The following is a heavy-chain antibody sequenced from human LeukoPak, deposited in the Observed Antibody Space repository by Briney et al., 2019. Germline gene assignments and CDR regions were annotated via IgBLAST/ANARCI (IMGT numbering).Heavy chain of an antibody. CDR3: AREELLWFGELLNYYYYYMDV. CDR2: ISSSSSTI. V-gene: IGHV3-48*01. Sequence: SGGSLRLSCAASGFTFSSYSMNWVRQAPGKGLEWVSYISSSSSTIYYADSVKGRFTISRDNAKNSLYLQMNSLRAEDTAVYYCAREELLWFGELLNYYYYYMDVWGQGTLVTVSS. CDR1: GFTFSSYS. D-gene: IGHD3-10*01. J-gene: IGHJ6*03.